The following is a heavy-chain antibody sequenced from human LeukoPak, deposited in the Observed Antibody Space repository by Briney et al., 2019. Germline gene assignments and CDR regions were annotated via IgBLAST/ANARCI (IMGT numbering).Heavy chain of an antibody. V-gene: IGHV7-4-1*02. CDR3: ARDSGGDSSSSSYYYYYYMDV. CDR1: GYTFTSYA. Sequence: ASVKVSCKASGYTFTSYAMNWVRQAPGQGLEWMGWINTNTGNPTYAQGFTGRFVFSLDTSVSTAYLQISSLKAEDTAVYYCARDSGGDSSSSSYYYYYYMDVWGKGTTVTVSS. D-gene: IGHD6-6*01. CDR2: INTNTGNP. J-gene: IGHJ6*03.